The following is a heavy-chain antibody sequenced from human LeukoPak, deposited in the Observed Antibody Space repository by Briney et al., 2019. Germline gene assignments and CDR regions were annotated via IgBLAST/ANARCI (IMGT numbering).Heavy chain of an antibody. D-gene: IGHD4-17*01. Sequence: SETLSLTCTASAGSISGYYSSWIGQPPREGLEWMGYIYYSGSANYNPSLRSRVIILVDTTKNQFSLKLSSVTAADTAVYYCARGTVTTSMKAFDIWGQGTMVTVSS. CDR3: ARGTVTTSMKAFDI. CDR2: IYYSGSA. J-gene: IGHJ3*02. CDR1: AGSISGYY. V-gene: IGHV4-59*08.